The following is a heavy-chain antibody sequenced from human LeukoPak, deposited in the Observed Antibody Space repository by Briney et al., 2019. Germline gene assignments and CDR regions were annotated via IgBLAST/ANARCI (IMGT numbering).Heavy chain of an antibody. D-gene: IGHD4-17*01. CDR3: AKLTTVTISDYYTMDV. CDR1: GFTFSSYA. V-gene: IGHV3-23*01. CDR2: VSGSGGTT. J-gene: IGHJ6*02. Sequence: LAGGSLRLSCASSGFTFSSYAMSWVRQPPGKGLEWVSAVSGSGGTTYSADSVRGRFTISRDNSKNTLYLQMNSLRAEDTAVYYCAKLTTVTISDYYTMDVWGQGTTVTVSS.